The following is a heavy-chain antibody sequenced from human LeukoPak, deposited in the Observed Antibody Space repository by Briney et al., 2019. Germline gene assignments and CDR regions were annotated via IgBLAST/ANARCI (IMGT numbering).Heavy chain of an antibody. Sequence: SETLSLTCTVSGGSISSYYWSWIRQPRGKGLEWIGYIYYSGSTNYNPSLKSRVTISVDTSKNQFSLKLSSVTAADTAVYYCARSPAIQFLDYWGQGTLVTVSS. CDR3: ARSPAIQFLDY. CDR1: GGSISSYY. D-gene: IGHD5-18*01. J-gene: IGHJ4*02. V-gene: IGHV4-59*01. CDR2: IYYSGST.